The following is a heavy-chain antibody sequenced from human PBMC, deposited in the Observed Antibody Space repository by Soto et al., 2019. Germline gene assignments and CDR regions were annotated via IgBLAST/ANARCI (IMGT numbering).Heavy chain of an antibody. CDR3: ARDLSPGGGFDY. V-gene: IGHV4-31*03. J-gene: IGHJ4*02. D-gene: IGHD2-15*01. CDR1: GGSFSSGDYY. Sequence: ASETLSLTCTVSGGSFSSGDYYWSWIRQHPGKGLEWIGYISYSGSTFYNPSLKSRVTISVDTSKNQFSLKLSSVTAADTAVYYCARDLSPGGGFDYWGQGTQVTVSS. CDR2: ISYSGST.